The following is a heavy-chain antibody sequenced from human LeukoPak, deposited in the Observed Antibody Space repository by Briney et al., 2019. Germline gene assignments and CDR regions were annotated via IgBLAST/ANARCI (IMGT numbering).Heavy chain of an antibody. CDR2: IYTSGST. CDR3: ARASSWVDNYMDV. Sequence: SETLSLTCTVSGGSISSASYYWSWIRQPAGKGPEWIGRIYTSGSTNYNPSLKSRVTISVDTSKNQFSLRLNSVTAADTAVYYCARASSWVDNYMDVWGKGTTVTVSS. V-gene: IGHV4-61*02. D-gene: IGHD1-26*01. J-gene: IGHJ6*03. CDR1: GGSISSASYY.